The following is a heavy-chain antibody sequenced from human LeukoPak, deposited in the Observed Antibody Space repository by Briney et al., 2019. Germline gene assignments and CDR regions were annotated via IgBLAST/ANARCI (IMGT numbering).Heavy chain of an antibody. CDR1: GDSVSSNDAT. CDR3: QRKTPLLGETRTPFNT. CDR2: TWYRSKWYY. D-gene: IGHD3-16*01. V-gene: IGHV6-1*01. J-gene: IGHJ4*02. Sequence: QTLSLTCPISGDSVSSNDATWNCIRQSPSRGLECQGRTWYRSKWYYDFAVSVKSRITINPDTSKNQFSLELNSVTPEDTPVYYCQRKTPLLGETRTPFNTWGREPRVPVP.